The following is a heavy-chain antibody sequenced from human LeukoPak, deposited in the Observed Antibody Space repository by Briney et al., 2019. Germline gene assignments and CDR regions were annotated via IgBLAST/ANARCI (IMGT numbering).Heavy chain of an antibody. CDR2: IIPIFGTA. J-gene: IGHJ4*02. CDR1: GGTFSSYA. Sequence: SVKVSCKASGGTFSSYAISWVRQAPGQGLEWMGGIIPIFGTANYAQKFQGGVTITADESTSTAYMELSSLRSEDTAVYYCARLYCSGGSCYPSDYWGQGTLVTVSS. V-gene: IGHV1-69*13. D-gene: IGHD2-15*01. CDR3: ARLYCSGGSCYPSDY.